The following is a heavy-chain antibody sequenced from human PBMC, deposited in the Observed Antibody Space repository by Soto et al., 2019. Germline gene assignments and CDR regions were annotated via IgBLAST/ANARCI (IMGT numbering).Heavy chain of an antibody. CDR2: IYYSGST. V-gene: IGHV4-59*01. Sequence: VHLQESGPGLGKPTETLSLTCTVYGGSISSYYWSWIRQPPGKGLEWIGYIYYSGSTNYNPSLKSRVTITVDTTKNQFSLKRSSVTAADTDVYYCARGGSSYGMDVWGQGTTFTISS. D-gene: IGHD6-6*01. CDR1: GGSISSYY. J-gene: IGHJ6*02. CDR3: ARGGSSYGMDV.